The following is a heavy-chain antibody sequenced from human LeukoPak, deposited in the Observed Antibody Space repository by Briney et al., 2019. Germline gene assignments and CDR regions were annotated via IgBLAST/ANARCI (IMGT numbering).Heavy chain of an antibody. J-gene: IGHJ4*02. CDR2: IYYSGST. CDR3: ARNSRAGCRSPSCHIDY. D-gene: IGHD2-2*02. V-gene: IGHV4-59*12. CDR1: GGSISSYY. Sequence: SETLSLTCTVSGGSISSYYWSWIRQPPGKGLEWIGYIYYSGSTNYNPSLKSRVTISVDTSKNQFSLKLSSVTAADTAFYCCARNSRAGCRSPSCHIDYWGQGTVVTVSS.